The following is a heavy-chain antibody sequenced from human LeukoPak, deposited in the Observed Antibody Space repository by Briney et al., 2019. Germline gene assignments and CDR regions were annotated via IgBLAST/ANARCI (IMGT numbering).Heavy chain of an antibody. J-gene: IGHJ6*02. V-gene: IGHV3-15*04. D-gene: IGHD1-7*01. Sequence: KSGGSLRLSCAASGFTFNYAWMSWVRQVPGKGLEWVGQTVSEIDGGTTDYAAPVKGRFTISRDDSKSTLYLQVNSLKIEDTAVYYCTTDEDWNYARKDVWGQGATVIVSS. CDR1: GFTFNYAW. CDR3: TTDEDWNYARKDV. CDR2: TVSEIDGGTT.